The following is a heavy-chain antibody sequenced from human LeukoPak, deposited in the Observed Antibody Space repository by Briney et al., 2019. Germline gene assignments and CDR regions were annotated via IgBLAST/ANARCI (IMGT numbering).Heavy chain of an antibody. J-gene: IGHJ3*02. CDR2: INHSGST. CDR1: GGSISSYY. V-gene: IGHV4-34*01. CDR3: ARVAGGANDAFDI. Sequence: PSETLSLTCTVSGGSISSYYWSWIRQPPGKGLEWIGEINHSGSTNYNPSLKSRVTISVDTSKNQFSLKLSSVTAADTAVYYCARVAGGANDAFDIWGQGTMVTVSS. D-gene: IGHD4-17*01.